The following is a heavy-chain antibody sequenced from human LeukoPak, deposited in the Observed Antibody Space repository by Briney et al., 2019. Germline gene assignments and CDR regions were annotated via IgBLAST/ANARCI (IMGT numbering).Heavy chain of an antibody. J-gene: IGHJ4*02. CDR3: AKDYSSSGFDY. D-gene: IGHD6-6*01. Sequence: GGSLRLSCAASGFIFSGYGMHWVRQAPGRGLEWVASISYDGSNKYYADSVKGRFTISRDNSKNTLYLQMNSVRPEDAAVYYCAKDYSSSGFDYWGQGTLVTVSS. CDR1: GFIFSGYG. V-gene: IGHV3-30*18. CDR2: ISYDGSNK.